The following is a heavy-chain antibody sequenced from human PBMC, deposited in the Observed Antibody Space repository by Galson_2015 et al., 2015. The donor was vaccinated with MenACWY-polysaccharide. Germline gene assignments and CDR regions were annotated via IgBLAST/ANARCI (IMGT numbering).Heavy chain of an antibody. CDR2: IRSSGTNT. D-gene: IGHD3-3*01. V-gene: IGHV3-23*01. J-gene: IGHJ5*02. Sequence: SLRLSCAASGFTFTSYAMSWVRQAPGKGLEWVSAIRSSGTNTYYADSVKGRFTISRDNSKNTLYLQMNSLRAEDTAVYYCAKDSPYFWSVAGRFDHWCQRTLVTVSS. CDR3: AKDSPYFWSVAGRFDH. CDR1: GFTFTSYA.